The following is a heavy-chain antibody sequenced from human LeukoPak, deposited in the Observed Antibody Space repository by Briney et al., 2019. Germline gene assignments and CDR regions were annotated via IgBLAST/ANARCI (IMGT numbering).Heavy chain of an antibody. D-gene: IGHD7-27*01. CDR2: INHSGST. CDR1: GGSFSGYY. J-gene: IGHJ4*02. Sequence: PSETLSLTCAVYGGSFSGYYWSWIRRPPGKGLEWIGEINHSGSTNYNPSLKSRVTISVDTSKNQFSLKLSSVTAADTAVYYCARGGKFPTGDNYFDYWGQGTLVTVSS. CDR3: ARGGKFPTGDNYFDY. V-gene: IGHV4-34*01.